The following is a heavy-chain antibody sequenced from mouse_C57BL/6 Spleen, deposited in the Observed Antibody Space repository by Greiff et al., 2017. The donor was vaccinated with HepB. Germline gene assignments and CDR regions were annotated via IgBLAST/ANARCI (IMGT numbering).Heavy chain of an antibody. CDR1: GFLLTSYG. V-gene: IGHV2-2*01. CDR2: IWSGGST. CDR3: ARKGYGSSWGFAY. J-gene: IGHJ3*01. D-gene: IGHD1-1*01. Sequence: VQLQQSGPGLVQPSQSLSITCTVSGFLLTSYGVHWVRQSPGKGLEWLGVIWSGGSTDYNAAFISRLSISKDNTKSQVFFKMSSLQADDTAIYYCARKGYGSSWGFAYWGQGTLVTVSA.